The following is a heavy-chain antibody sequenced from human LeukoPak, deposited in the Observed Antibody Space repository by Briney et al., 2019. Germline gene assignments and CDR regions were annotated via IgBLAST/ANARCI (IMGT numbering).Heavy chain of an antibody. CDR3: ARLPAYCSSTSCYYDY. V-gene: IGHV3-48*03. J-gene: IGHJ4*02. CDR2: ISSSGSTL. CDR1: GFTFISYD. D-gene: IGHD2-2*01. Sequence: PGGSLRLSCAASGFTFISYDMNWVRQAPGKGLEWVSYISSSGSTLYYADSVKGRFTISRDNAKNSLFLQMNSLRAEDTAVYYCARLPAYCSSTSCYYDYWGQGTLVTVSS.